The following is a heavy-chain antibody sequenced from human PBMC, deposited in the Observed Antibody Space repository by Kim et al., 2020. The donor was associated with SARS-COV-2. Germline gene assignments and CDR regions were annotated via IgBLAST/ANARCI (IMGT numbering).Heavy chain of an antibody. Sequence: VKGRFTISKENAKNSLYLQMSSLRAGDAAVYYCARAPGGWEPTRNWYFDLWGRGTLVTVSS. V-gene: IGHV3-13*01. D-gene: IGHD1-26*01. J-gene: IGHJ2*01. CDR3: ARAPGGWEPTRNWYFDL.